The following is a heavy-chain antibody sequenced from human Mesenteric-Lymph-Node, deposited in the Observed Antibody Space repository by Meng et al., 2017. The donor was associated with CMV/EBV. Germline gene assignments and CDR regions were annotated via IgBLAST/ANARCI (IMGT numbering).Heavy chain of an antibody. CDR3: AKEGGSNYYDGYGMDV. D-gene: IGHD3-22*01. V-gene: IGHV3-33*06. CDR2: ISYDGSNK. J-gene: IGHJ6*02. CDR1: GFTFRTYG. Sequence: GESLKISCAASGFTFRTYGMHWVRQAPGKGLEWVAVISYDGSNKNYADSVKGRFTISRDNSKNTLYLQMNSLRAEDTAVYYCAKEGGSNYYDGYGMDVWGQGTTVTVSS.